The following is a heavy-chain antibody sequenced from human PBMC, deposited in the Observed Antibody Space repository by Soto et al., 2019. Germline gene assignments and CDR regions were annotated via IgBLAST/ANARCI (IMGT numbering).Heavy chain of an antibody. V-gene: IGHV3-23*01. J-gene: IGHJ4*02. CDR1: GFHFSSYA. CDR2: ISCSVGST. CDR3: SKCPVVTAIPSFDY. Sequence: EVQLLESGGGLVQAGVSLRLSCAASGFHFSSYAMSWVRQAPGQGLEWFSAISCSVGSTYYADSVQGRFTISRDNSKNSLYLQINSLRAEYTAVDYCSKCPVVTAIPSFDYWGQGPLVTVSS. D-gene: IGHD2-21*02.